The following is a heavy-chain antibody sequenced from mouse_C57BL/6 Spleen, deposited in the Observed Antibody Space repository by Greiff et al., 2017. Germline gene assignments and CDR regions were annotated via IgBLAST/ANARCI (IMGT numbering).Heavy chain of an antibody. D-gene: IGHD1-1*01. V-gene: IGHV1-52*01. CDR1: GYTFTSYW. J-gene: IGHJ3*01. CDR3: AKGGYYGSSSSGFAY. CDR2: IDPSDSDT. Sequence: VQLQQPGAELVRPGSSVKLSCKASGYTFTSYWMHWVKQRPIQGLEWIGKIDPSDSDTNYNQKFKDKATLTVDKSSRTAYMQLISLTSVDSAVYYCAKGGYYGSSSSGFAYWGQGTLVTVSA.